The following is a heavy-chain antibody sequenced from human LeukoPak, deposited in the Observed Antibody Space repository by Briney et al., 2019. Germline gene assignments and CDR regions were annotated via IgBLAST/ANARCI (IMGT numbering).Heavy chain of an antibody. D-gene: IGHD1-26*01. J-gene: IGHJ3*02. CDR2: IRYSGST. CDR3: ARHRGVSYYDAFDI. V-gene: IGHV4-59*08. CDR1: GGSISPYY. Sequence: SETLSLTCTVSGGSISPYYWSWIRQPPGKGLEWIGNIRYSGSTSSKPSLKSRVTMSVDTSKNQLSLSLSSVTAADTAVYYCARHRGVSYYDAFDIWGQGTVVTVSS.